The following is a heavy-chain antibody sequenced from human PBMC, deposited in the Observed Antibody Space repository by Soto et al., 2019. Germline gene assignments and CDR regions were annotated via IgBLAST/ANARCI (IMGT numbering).Heavy chain of an antibody. J-gene: IGHJ4*02. CDR2: ISGSGGTT. Sequence: AGGSLRLSCAASGFTFNHYGMAWVRQAPGKGLEWVSVISGSGGTTYYADSVKGRFTISRDNSKSTVYLQMNSLRVEDTALYSCAKVIVLGASTIEFWGPGTLVTVSS. V-gene: IGHV3-23*01. CDR3: AKVIVLGASTIEF. CDR1: GFTFNHYG. D-gene: IGHD6-6*01.